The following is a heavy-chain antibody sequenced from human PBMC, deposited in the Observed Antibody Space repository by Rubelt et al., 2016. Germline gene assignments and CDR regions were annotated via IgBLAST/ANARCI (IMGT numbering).Heavy chain of an antibody. J-gene: IGHJ4*02. D-gene: IGHD4-17*01. CDR3: ARDRYGPEF. CDR2: IGWDSGTI. V-gene: IGHV3-9*01. Sequence: MHWVRLTPGKGLEWVSGIGWDSGTIGYADSVKGRFTISRDNAKNSLHLQMNSLRAEDTALYYCARDRYGPEFWGQGALVTVSS.